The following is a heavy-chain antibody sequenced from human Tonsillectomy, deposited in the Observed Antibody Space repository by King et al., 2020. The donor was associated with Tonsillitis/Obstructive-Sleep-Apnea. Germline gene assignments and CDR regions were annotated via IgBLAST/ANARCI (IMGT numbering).Heavy chain of an antibody. V-gene: IGHV4-39*01. CDR1: GGSISSSSYY. D-gene: IGHD6-13*01. J-gene: IGHJ6*03. CDR2: IYYSGST. Sequence: QLQESGPGLVKPSETLSLTCTVSGGSISSSSYYWGWIRQPPEKGLEWIGSIYYSGSTYYHPSLKSRVTISVDTSKNQFPLKLSSVTAADTAVYYCARATLSGSWYGWHYYYMDVWGKGTTVTVSS. CDR3: ARATLSGSWYGWHYYYMDV.